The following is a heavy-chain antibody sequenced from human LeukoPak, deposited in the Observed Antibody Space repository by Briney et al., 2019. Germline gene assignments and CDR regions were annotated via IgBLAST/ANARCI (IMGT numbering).Heavy chain of an antibody. V-gene: IGHV1-18*01. CDR1: GYTFTSYG. D-gene: IGHD3-3*01. J-gene: IGHJ4*02. CDR3: ARDNKVDYDFWSGYSNGDYFDY. Sequence: ASVKVSCKASGYTFTSYGISWVRQAPGQGLEWMGWISANNGNTNYAQKLQGRVTMTTDTSTSTAYMELRSLRSDDTAVYYCARDNKVDYDFWSGYSNGDYFDYWGQGTLVTVSS. CDR2: ISANNGNT.